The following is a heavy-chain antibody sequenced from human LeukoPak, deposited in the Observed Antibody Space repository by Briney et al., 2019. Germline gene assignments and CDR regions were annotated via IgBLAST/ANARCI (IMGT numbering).Heavy chain of an antibody. V-gene: IGHV3-74*01. J-gene: IGHJ4*02. CDR3: VRDRDGYNY. Sequence: GGSLRVSCAASGFTFSNSLMHWVRQVPGKGLVWVARIDIDGSTTHYADSVKGRFTISRDNAKNTLYLQMNILRAEDTAVYYCVRDRDGYNYWGQGTLVTVSS. CDR2: IDIDGSTT. CDR1: GFTFSNSL. D-gene: IGHD5-24*01.